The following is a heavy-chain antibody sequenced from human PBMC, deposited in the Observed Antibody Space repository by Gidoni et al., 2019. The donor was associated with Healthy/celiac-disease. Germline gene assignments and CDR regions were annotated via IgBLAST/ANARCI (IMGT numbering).Heavy chain of an antibody. J-gene: IGHJ4*02. CDR3: AKSVFGGVLSFFDY. V-gene: IGHV3-30*02. Sequence: QVQLVASGGGVVQPGGSLRLSCEASGFAFSSYGMHWVRKAPGKGLEWVAFIRYDGSNKYYADSVKVRFTISRDNSKNTLYLQMNSLRAEDTAVYYCAKSVFGGVLSFFDYWVQGTLVTVSS. CDR2: IRYDGSNK. CDR1: GFAFSSYG. D-gene: IGHD3-16*01.